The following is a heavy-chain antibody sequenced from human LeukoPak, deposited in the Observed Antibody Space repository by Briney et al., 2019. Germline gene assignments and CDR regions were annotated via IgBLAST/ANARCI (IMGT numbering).Heavy chain of an antibody. Sequence: GGSLRLSCSASGFTFSSYGMHWVRQAPGKGLEWVAVISYDGSNKYYADSVKGRFTISRDNSKNTLYLQMNRLRAEDTAVYYCPKGDYYDSSGYYPIDYWGQGTLVTVSS. CDR1: GFTFSSYG. J-gene: IGHJ4*02. D-gene: IGHD3-22*01. CDR3: PKGDYYDSSGYYPIDY. V-gene: IGHV3-30*18. CDR2: ISYDGSNK.